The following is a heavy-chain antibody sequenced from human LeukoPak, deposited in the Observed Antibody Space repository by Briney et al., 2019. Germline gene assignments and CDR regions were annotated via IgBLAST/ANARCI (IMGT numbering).Heavy chain of an antibody. J-gene: IGHJ4*02. Sequence: ASVKVSCKASGYTFTSYGINWVRQAPGQGLEWMGLISTYNGNSNYAQKLQGRVTMTTDTSTSTAYMELRSLRSDDTAMYYCAKDRWRDGTSSFDNWGQGTLVTVSS. V-gene: IGHV1-18*01. CDR1: GYTFTSYG. CDR3: AKDRWRDGTSSFDN. D-gene: IGHD6-6*01. CDR2: ISTYNGNS.